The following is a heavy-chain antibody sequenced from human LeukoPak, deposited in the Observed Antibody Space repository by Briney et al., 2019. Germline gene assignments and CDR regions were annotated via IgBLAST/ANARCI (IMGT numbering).Heavy chain of an antibody. V-gene: IGHV5-51*01. Sequence: GESLRISCASSGYSFTNYWIGWVRQMPGKGLEWMALINPGDSTTTYNPSFHGQVTISADKSVPTAYLQWSSLKASDTAMYYCARPDTAMVTDAFDIWGQGTMVTVSS. CDR1: GYSFTNYW. J-gene: IGHJ3*02. CDR3: ARPDTAMVTDAFDI. CDR2: INPGDSTT. D-gene: IGHD5-18*01.